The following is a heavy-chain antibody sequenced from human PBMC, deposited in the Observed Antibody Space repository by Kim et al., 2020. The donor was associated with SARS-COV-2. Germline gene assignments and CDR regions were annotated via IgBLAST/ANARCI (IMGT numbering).Heavy chain of an antibody. CDR3: ARGERSIAVAGGFDY. J-gene: IGHJ4*02. CDR1: GGSFSGYY. CDR2: INHSGST. Sequence: SETLSLTCAVYGGSFSGYYWSWIRQPPGKGLEWIGEINHSGSTNYNPSLKSRVTISVDTSKNQFSLKLSSVTAADTAVYYCARGERSIAVAGGFDYWGQGTLVTVSS. V-gene: IGHV4-34*01. D-gene: IGHD6-19*01.